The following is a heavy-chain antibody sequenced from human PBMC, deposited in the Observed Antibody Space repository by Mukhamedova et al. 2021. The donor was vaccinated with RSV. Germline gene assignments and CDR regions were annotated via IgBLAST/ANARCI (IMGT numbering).Heavy chain of an antibody. Sequence: GKGLEWIGSIYYSGSTYYNPSLKSRVTISVDTSKNQFSLKLSSVTAADTAVYYCARLSIRDVDYWGQGTLVTVPS. J-gene: IGHJ4*02. D-gene: IGHD3-3*02. V-gene: IGHV4-39*01. CDR3: ARLSIRDVDY. CDR2: IYYSGST.